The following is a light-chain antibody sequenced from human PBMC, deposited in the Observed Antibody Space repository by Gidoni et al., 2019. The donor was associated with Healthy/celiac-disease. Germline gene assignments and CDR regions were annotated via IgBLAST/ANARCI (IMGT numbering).Light chain of an antibody. J-gene: IGKJ5*01. CDR1: QSVLYSSNNKNY. V-gene: IGKV4-1*01. Sequence: DIVMPQSPASLALSLGERATINCKFSQSVLYSSNNKNYLAWYQQKPGQPPKLLIYWASTREAGVPDRFSGSGSGTDFTLKISSLQAEDVAVYYCQQYYSTPLTFGQGTRLEIK. CDR3: QQYYSTPLT. CDR2: WAS.